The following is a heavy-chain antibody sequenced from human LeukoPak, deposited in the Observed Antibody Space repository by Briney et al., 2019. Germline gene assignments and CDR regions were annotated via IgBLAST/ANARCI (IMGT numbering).Heavy chain of an antibody. J-gene: IGHJ4*02. CDR3: GRGSVGFGELNY. CDR2: ISYDGSNK. V-gene: IGHV3-30-3*01. Sequence: PGRSQRLSCAASGFTFSSYAMHWVRQAPGKGLEWVAVISYDGSNKFYADSVKGRFTLSRENSKNTLYLQMNSLRIGDTAVYYCGRGSVGFGELNYWGQGTLVTVSS. CDR1: GFTFSSYA. D-gene: IGHD3-10*01.